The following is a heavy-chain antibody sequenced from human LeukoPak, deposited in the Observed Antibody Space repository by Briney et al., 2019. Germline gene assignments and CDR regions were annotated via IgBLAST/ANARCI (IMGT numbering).Heavy chain of an antibody. CDR1: GYTLTELS. J-gene: IGHJ4*02. CDR2: FDPEDGET. Sequence: ASVKVSCKVSGYTLTELSMHWVRQAPGKGLEWMGGFDPEDGETIYAQKFQGRVTMTEDTSTDTACMELSSLRSEDTAVYYCATGPRVVGATGGALFYWGQGTLVTVSS. D-gene: IGHD1-26*01. V-gene: IGHV1-24*01. CDR3: ATGPRVVGATGGALFY.